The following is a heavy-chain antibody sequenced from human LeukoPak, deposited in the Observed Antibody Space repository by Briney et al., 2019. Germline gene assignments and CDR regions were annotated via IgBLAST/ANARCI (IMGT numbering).Heavy chain of an antibody. Sequence: SETLSLTCTVSGGSISRYYWSWIRQPPGKGLEWIGYIYYSGSTNYNPSLKSRVTISVDTSKNQFSLKLSSVTAADTAVYYCARSKAHLSTSWYGTWFDPWGQGTLVTVSS. CDR3: ARSKAHLSTSWYGTWFDP. CDR2: IYYSGST. J-gene: IGHJ5*02. D-gene: IGHD2-2*01. V-gene: IGHV4-59*08. CDR1: GGSISRYY.